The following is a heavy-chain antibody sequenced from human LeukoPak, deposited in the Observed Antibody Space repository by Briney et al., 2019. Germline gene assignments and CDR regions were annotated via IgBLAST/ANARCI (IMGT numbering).Heavy chain of an antibody. D-gene: IGHD3-3*01. CDR1: GFTFDDYT. V-gene: IGHV3-43*01. CDR2: ISWDGGST. J-gene: IGHJ4*02. CDR3: ARVFGNLEPFFDY. Sequence: GGSLRLSCAACGFTFDDYTMHWVRQAPGKGLQWVSLISWDGGSTDYAESVKGRFTISRDNRKNSLYLQMNSLRTEDTALYYCARVFGNLEPFFDYWGQGALVTVSS.